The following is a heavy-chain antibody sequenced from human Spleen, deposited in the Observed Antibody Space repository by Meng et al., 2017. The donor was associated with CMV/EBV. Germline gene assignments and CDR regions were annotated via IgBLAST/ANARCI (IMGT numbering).Heavy chain of an antibody. J-gene: IGHJ3*02. CDR3: ASQYCSSTSFSTCHDAFDI. D-gene: IGHD2-2*01. CDR2: IYSCGST. Sequence: GGSLRLSCAASGFTVSINYMNWVRQAPGKGLEWVSVIYSCGSTYYADSVKGRFTISRDNSKNTLYLQMNSLRAEDTAVYYCASQYCSSTSFSTCHDAFDIWGHGTMVTVSS. V-gene: IGHV3-66*03. CDR1: GFTVSINY.